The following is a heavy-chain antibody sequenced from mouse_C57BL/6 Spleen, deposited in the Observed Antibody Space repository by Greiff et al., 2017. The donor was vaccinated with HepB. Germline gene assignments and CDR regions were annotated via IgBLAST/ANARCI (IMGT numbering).Heavy chain of an antibody. CDR3: ARSGFAY. CDR2: INPSSGYT. CDR1: GYTFTSYT. J-gene: IGHJ3*01. V-gene: IGHV1-4*01. Sequence: VQLQQSGAELARPGASVKMSCKASGYTFTSYTMHWVKQWPGQGLEWIGYINPSSGYTKYNQKFKDKATLTADKSSSTAYMQLSSLTSEDSAVYYCARSGFAYWGQGTLVTVSA.